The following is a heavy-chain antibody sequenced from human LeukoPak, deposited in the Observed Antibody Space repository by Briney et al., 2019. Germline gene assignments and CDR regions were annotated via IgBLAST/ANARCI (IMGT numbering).Heavy chain of an antibody. D-gene: IGHD6-19*01. J-gene: IGHJ4*02. CDR1: GGSISSYY. CDR2: IYYSGST. Sequence: PSETLSLTCTVSGGSISSYYWSWIRQPPGKGLEWIGYIYYSGSTNYNPSLKSRVTISVDTSKNQFSLKLSSATAADTAVYYCARVTAVAGMDYWGQGTLVTVSS. V-gene: IGHV4-59*01. CDR3: ARVTAVAGMDY.